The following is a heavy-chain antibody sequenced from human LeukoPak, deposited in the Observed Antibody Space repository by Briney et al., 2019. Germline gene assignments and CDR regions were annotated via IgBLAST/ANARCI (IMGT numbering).Heavy chain of an antibody. CDR1: GGSISSGGYS. CDR3: ARGTWGTGTRFYFDY. Sequence: KPSETLSLTCAVSGGSISSGGYSWSWIRQPPGKGLEWIGYIYHSGSTYYNPSLKSRVTISVDRSKNQFSLKLSSVTAADTAVYYCARGTWGTGTRFYFDYWGQGTLVTVSS. CDR2: IYHSGST. V-gene: IGHV4-30-2*01. J-gene: IGHJ4*02. D-gene: IGHD1-7*01.